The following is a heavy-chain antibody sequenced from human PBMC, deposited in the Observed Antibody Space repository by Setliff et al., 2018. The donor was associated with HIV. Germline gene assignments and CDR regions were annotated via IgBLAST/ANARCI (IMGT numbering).Heavy chain of an antibody. J-gene: IGHJ4*02. CDR1: GFTFSDYG. V-gene: IGHV3-23*01. CDR2: ITSTT. Sequence: GGSLRLSCVASGFTFSDYGVTWVRQAPGKGLEWASTITSTTYYADPVKGRFTIFRDNSRNMLYLEMNSLRAEDTAIYYCSRVPLRYGWEAYWGQGTLVTVSS. CDR3: SRVPLRYGWEAY. D-gene: IGHD6-19*01.